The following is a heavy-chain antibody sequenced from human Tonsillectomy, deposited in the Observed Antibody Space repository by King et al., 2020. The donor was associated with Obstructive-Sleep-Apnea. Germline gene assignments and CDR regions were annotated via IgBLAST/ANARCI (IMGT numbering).Heavy chain of an antibody. J-gene: IGHJ5*02. V-gene: IGHV3-15*01. Sequence: QLVQSGGGLVKPGGSLRLSCAASGFTFSNAWMSWVRQAPGKGLEWVGRIKSKTDGGTTDYAAPVKGRFIILRDDSKNTLYLQMNSLKTEDTAVYYCTTDGCSSTSCYENWFDPWGQGTLVTVSS. D-gene: IGHD2-2*01. CDR2: IKSKTDGGTT. CDR1: GFTFSNAW. CDR3: TTDGCSSTSCYENWFDP.